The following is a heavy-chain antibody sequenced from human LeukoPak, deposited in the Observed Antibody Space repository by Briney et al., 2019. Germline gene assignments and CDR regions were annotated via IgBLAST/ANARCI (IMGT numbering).Heavy chain of an antibody. CDR2: IGGSGGST. Sequence: PGGSLRLSCAASGFTFSSYAMSWVRQAPGKGLEWVSAIGGSGGSTYYADSVKGRFTISRDNSKNTLHLQMNSLRAEDTAVYYCAKGGYSYDSSGHTPLDYWGQGTLVTVSS. D-gene: IGHD3-22*01. J-gene: IGHJ4*02. CDR1: GFTFSSYA. CDR3: AKGGYSYDSSGHTPLDY. V-gene: IGHV3-23*01.